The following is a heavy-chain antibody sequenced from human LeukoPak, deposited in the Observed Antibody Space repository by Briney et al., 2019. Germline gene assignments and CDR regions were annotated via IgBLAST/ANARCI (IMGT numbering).Heavy chain of an antibody. Sequence: ASVKVSCKASGYTFTSYGISWVRQAPGQGLEWMGWISAYNGNTNYAQKLRGRVTMTTDTSTSTAYMELRSLRSDDTAVYYRASGVNYDILTGYYYYGMDVWGQGTPVTVSS. V-gene: IGHV1-18*01. CDR3: ASGVNYDILTGYYYYGMDV. D-gene: IGHD3-9*01. CDR1: GYTFTSYG. CDR2: ISAYNGNT. J-gene: IGHJ6*02.